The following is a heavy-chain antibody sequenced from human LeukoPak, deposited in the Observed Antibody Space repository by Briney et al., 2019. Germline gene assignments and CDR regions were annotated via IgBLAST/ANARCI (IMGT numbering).Heavy chain of an antibody. Sequence: ASVKVSCKASGYTFTSYGISWVRQAPGQGLEWMGWISAYNGNTNYAQKLQGRVTMTIDTSTSTAYMELRSLRSDDTAVYYCARPSRGRGPIDYYYYYMDVWGKGTTVTVSS. CDR2: ISAYNGNT. J-gene: IGHJ6*03. CDR1: GYTFTSYG. V-gene: IGHV1-18*01. D-gene: IGHD2-15*01. CDR3: ARPSRGRGPIDYYYYYMDV.